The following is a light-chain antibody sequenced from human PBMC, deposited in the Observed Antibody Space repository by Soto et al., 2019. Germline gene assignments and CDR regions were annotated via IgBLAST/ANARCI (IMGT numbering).Light chain of an antibody. V-gene: IGKV3D-20*01. CDR2: DTS. Sequence: EIVLTQSPATLSLSPGERATLSCGASQSINSNYLAWYQQKPGLAPRLVIYDTSRRAPGIPDRLTGSGSGTDFTLTISRLEPEDSAIYYCQQYGSPPTFGQGTRLEIK. J-gene: IGKJ5*01. CDR3: QQYGSPPT. CDR1: QSINSNY.